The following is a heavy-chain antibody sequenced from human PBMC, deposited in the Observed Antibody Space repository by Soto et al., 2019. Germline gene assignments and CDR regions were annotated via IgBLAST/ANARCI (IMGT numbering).Heavy chain of an antibody. CDR1: GGSISSSTSY. V-gene: IGHV4-39*01. Sequence: SETLSLTCTASGGSISSSTSYWGWIRQPPGKGLEWIGSINYSGSTYYSPSLKSRVTISADTSKNQFSLKLSSVTAADTAVYYCARPVNYYYYYMDVWGKGTMVTVSS. J-gene: IGHJ6*03. CDR3: ARPVNYYYYYMDV. CDR2: INYSGST.